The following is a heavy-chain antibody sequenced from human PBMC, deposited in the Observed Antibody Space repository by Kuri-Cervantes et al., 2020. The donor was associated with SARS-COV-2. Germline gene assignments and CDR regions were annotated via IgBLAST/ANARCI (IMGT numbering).Heavy chain of an antibody. CDR1: GFTFSSYS. CDR3: ARAGVAGTYVGNDAFDI. J-gene: IGHJ3*02. CDR2: ISSSSSYI. Sequence: GESLKISCAASGFTFSSYSMNWVRQAPGKGLEWVSSISSSSSYIYYADSVKGRLTISRDNAKNSLYLQMNSLRAEDTAVYYCARAGVAGTYVGNDAFDIWGQGTMVTVSS. D-gene: IGHD6-19*01. V-gene: IGHV3-21*01.